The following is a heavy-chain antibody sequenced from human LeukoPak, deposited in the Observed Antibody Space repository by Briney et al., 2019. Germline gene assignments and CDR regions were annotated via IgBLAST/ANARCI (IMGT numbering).Heavy chain of an antibody. CDR2: ISWNSGSI. Sequence: PGGSLRLSCAASGFTFDDYAMHWVRQAPGKGLEWVSGISWNSGSIGYADSVKGRFTISRDNAKNSLYLQMNSLRAEDTAVYYCAKGGRITMVRGVTLGAFDIWGQGTMVTVSS. CDR3: AKGGRITMVRGVTLGAFDI. V-gene: IGHV3-9*01. J-gene: IGHJ3*02. CDR1: GFTFDDYA. D-gene: IGHD3-10*01.